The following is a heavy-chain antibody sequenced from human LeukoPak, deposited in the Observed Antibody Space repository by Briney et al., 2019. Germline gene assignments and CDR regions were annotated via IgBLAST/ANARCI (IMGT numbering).Heavy chain of an antibody. D-gene: IGHD2-21*02. CDR3: ARDLHHSIVVVTAIER. CDR1: GFTFSSYW. J-gene: IGHJ4*02. V-gene: IGHV3-7*01. Sequence: GGSLRLSCAASGFTFSSYWMSWVRQAPGKGLEWVANIKQDGSEKYYVDSVKGRFTISRDNAKNSLYLQMNSLRAEDTAVYYCARDLHHSIVVVTAIERWGQGTLVTVSS. CDR2: IKQDGSEK.